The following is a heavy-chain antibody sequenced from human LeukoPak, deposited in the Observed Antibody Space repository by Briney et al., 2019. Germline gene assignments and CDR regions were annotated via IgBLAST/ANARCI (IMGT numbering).Heavy chain of an antibody. CDR2: IYHSGTT. D-gene: IGHD1-26*01. Sequence: SETLSLTCAVYGASFSDHYWIWIRQSPEKGLEWIGEIYHSGTTNYNPSLKSRVTISVDTSKNQFSLKLSSVTAADTAVYYCARGRIVGARYGAYWGQGTLVTVSS. J-gene: IGHJ4*02. V-gene: IGHV4-34*01. CDR3: ARGRIVGARYGAY. CDR1: GASFSDHY.